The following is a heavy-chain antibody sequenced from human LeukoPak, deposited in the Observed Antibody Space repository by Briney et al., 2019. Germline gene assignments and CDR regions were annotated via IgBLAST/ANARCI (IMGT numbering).Heavy chain of an antibody. Sequence: SETLSLTCTVSGGSISNYYWSWIRQSPGKGLEWIGYISYSGGTNYNPSLQTPVIISLDRSKNQFSLKVTSVTAAQTAFYYCARSYDTSGYFHAFDIWGQGTMITVSS. V-gene: IGHV4-59*01. CDR3: ARSYDTSGYFHAFDI. J-gene: IGHJ3*02. CDR2: ISYSGGT. CDR1: GGSISNYY. D-gene: IGHD3-22*01.